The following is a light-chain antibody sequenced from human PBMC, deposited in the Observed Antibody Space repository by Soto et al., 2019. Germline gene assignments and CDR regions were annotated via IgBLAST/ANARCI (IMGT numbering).Light chain of an antibody. CDR1: QSVSSVR. CDR3: QQSYTAPRT. CDR2: AAS. Sequence: EIVLTQSPGTLSLSPGERATLSCRTSQSVSSVRLAWYQQKPGQAPRLLIYAASTRATGIPDRFSGSRSGTDFTLTISRLEPEDFAVYYCQQSYTAPRTFGQGTKLEIK. V-gene: IGKV3-20*01. J-gene: IGKJ2*02.